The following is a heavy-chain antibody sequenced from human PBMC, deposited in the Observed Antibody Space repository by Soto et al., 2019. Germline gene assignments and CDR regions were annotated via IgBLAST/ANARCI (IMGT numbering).Heavy chain of an antibody. J-gene: IGHJ3*02. CDR1: GFTFSSYS. D-gene: IGHD3-22*01. Sequence: EVQLVESGGGLGKPGGSLRLSCAASGFTFSSYSMNWVRQAPGKGLEWVSSISSSSSYIYYADSVKGRFTISRDNAKHSLYLQRNSLRAEDTAVYYCARLRITMIVVDSDAFDIWGQWTMVTVSS. V-gene: IGHV3-21*01. CDR2: ISSSSSYI. CDR3: ARLRITMIVVDSDAFDI.